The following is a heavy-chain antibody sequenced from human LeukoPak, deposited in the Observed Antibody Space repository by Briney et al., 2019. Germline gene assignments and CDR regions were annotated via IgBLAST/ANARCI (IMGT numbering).Heavy chain of an antibody. CDR1: GGSIRSYY. J-gene: IGHJ5*02. V-gene: IGHV4-59*01. D-gene: IGHD2-2*01. CDR3: ARGQGYCSTTTCQYSWFDP. CDR2: IYYSGST. Sequence: PSETLSLTCTVSGGSIRSYYWTWIRQPPGKGLEWIGYIYYSGSTNFNPSLKSRVTISRDTSKNQFSLKLSSVTAADTAVYFCARGQGYCSTTTCQYSWFDPWGQGTLVTVSS.